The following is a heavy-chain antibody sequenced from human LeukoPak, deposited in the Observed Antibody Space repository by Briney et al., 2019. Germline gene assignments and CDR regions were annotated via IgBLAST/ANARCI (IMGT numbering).Heavy chain of an antibody. CDR2: FYPEDGET. V-gene: IGHV1-24*01. Sequence: ASVKVSCKVSGYTLTELSMHWVRQAPGKGLEWIGGFYPEDGETIYAQKFQGRVTMTEDTSTDTAYMELSSLRSEDTAVYYCATLITTYYDLWSGYYRFGIDYWGQGTLVTVSS. J-gene: IGHJ4*02. CDR1: GYTLTELS. CDR3: ATLITTYYDLWSGYYRFGIDY. D-gene: IGHD3-3*01.